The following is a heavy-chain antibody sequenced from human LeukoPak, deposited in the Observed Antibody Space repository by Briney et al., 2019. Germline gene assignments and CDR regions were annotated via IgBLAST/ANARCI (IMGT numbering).Heavy chain of an antibody. CDR1: GGSIRSGDYY. CDR3: ARIVSYCGGVRFYQGYLDY. CDR2: IHYSGST. Sequence: SETLSLTCSVSGGSIRSGDYYWRWIPQHPGKGLEWIGYIHYSGSTYYNPSLKSRIIMSVDTSKNQFSLRLSSLTAADTALYFCARIVSYCGGVRFYQGYLDYWGQGTLVTVSS. D-gene: IGHD2-21*01. V-gene: IGHV4-31*03. J-gene: IGHJ4*02.